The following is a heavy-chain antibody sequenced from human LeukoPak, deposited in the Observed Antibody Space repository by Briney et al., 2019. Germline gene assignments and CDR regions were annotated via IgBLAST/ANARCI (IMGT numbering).Heavy chain of an antibody. V-gene: IGHV1-46*01. D-gene: IGHD2-2*02. Sequence: GASVTVSCTASGYTFTSYYMHWVRQAPGQGLEWMGIINPSGGSTGYAQKFQGRVTMTRDTSTSTVYMELSSLRSEDTAVYYCARDVYPDCSSTSCYTWVPYYWGQGTLVTVSS. CDR2: INPSGGST. CDR3: ARDVYPDCSSTSCYTWVPYY. J-gene: IGHJ4*02. CDR1: GYTFTSYY.